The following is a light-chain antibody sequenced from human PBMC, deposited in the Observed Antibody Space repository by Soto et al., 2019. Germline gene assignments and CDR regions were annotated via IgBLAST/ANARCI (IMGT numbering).Light chain of an antibody. J-gene: IGKJ2*01. V-gene: IGKV3-15*01. Sequence: EIVMTQSPATLSVSPGERATLSCSASQRVSSNLAWYQQKPGQAPRLLIYGASTRAIGIPEGVSGIGSGTEFTLTIRSFQAEHLAVYYCQQYDNSLRTFGHGNKLEIK. CDR2: GAS. CDR1: QRVSSN. CDR3: QQYDNSLRT.